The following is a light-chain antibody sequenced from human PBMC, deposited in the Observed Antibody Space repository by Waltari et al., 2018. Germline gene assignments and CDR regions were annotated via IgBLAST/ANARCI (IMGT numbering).Light chain of an antibody. Sequence: QTVVTQEPSLTVSPGGTVTLTCASSTGAVTSGYYPNWFQQKPGQAPRALIYSTSNQQSGTPTRFSGSLLGGKAALTRAGVQPEDEAEYYCLLYYGGAQLWVFGGGTKLTVL. J-gene: IGLJ3*02. V-gene: IGLV7-43*01. CDR1: TGAVTSGYY. CDR3: LLYYGGAQLWV. CDR2: STS.